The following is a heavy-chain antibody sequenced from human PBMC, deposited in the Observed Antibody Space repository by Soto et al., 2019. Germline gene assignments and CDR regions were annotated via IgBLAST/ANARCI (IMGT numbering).Heavy chain of an antibody. D-gene: IGHD3-10*01. V-gene: IGHV5-51*01. Sequence: GESLKISCKGSGYSFTSYWIGWVRQMPGKGLELMGIIYPGDSDTRYSPSFQGQVAISTDKSISTAYLQWSSLKASDTAMYYCAGGGVRGVITRTRDYYGMDVWGQGTTVTVSS. CDR3: AGGGVRGVITRTRDYYGMDV. CDR1: GYSFTSYW. J-gene: IGHJ6*02. CDR2: IYPGDSDT.